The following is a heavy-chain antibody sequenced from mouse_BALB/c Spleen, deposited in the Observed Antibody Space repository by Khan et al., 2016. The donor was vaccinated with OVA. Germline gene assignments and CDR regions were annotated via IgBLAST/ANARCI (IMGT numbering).Heavy chain of an antibody. D-gene: IGHD1-1*01. CDR2: IYPGDGDT. CDR1: GYAFSSYW. CDR3: ARGYYFAY. J-gene: IGHJ3*01. V-gene: IGHV1-80*01. Sequence: VQLKESGAELVRPGSSVKISCKASGYAFSSYWMNWVKQRPGQGLEWIGQIYPGDGDTNYNGKFKGKATLTADKSSSTAYMQLSSLTSEDSAVYFCARGYYFAYWGQGTLVTVSA.